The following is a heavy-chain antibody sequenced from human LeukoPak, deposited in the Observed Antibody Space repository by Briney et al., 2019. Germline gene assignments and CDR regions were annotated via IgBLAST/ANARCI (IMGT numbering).Heavy chain of an antibody. D-gene: IGHD4-17*01. V-gene: IGHV3-66*01. CDR2: IYSGGST. CDR1: GFTVSSNY. CDR3: ARDAYGAVPDY. Sequence: GGSLRLSCAASGFTVSSNYMSWVRQAPGKGLEWVSVIYSGGSTYYADSVKGRFTISRDNSKNALYLQMNSLRAEDTAVYYCARDAYGAVPDYWGQGTLVTVSS. J-gene: IGHJ4*02.